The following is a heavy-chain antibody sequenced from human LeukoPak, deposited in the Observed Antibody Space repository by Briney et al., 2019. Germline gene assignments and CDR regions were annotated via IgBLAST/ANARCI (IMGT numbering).Heavy chain of an antibody. V-gene: IGHV4-39*01. CDR2: VHYSGTT. CDR3: ARHSLTTFGGPRNWFDP. D-gene: IGHD4-11*01. J-gene: IGHJ5*02. CDR1: GGSISSYTYY. Sequence: SETLSLTCAVSGGSISSYTYYWGWIRQPPGKGLEWIGSVHYSGTTYYNPSLKSRVTISVDTSKNQFSLKLSSVTAADTAVYYCARHSLTTFGGPRNWFDPWGQGTLVIVSS.